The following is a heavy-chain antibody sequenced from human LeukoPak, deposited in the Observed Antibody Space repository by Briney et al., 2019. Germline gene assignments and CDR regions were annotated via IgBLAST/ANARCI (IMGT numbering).Heavy chain of an antibody. J-gene: IGHJ5*02. Sequence: ASVKVSCKASGYTFTSYAMHWVRQAPGQRLEWMGWINAGNGNTKYSQKFQGRVTITRDTSASTAYMELSSLRSEDTAVYYCARAGPLGYCSSTSCYFGWFDPWGQGTLVTVPS. CDR3: ARAGPLGYCSSTSCYFGWFDP. CDR2: INAGNGNT. D-gene: IGHD2-2*03. V-gene: IGHV1-3*01. CDR1: GYTFTSYA.